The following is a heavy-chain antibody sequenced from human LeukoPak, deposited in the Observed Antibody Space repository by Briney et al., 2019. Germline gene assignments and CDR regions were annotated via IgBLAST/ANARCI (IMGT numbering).Heavy chain of an antibody. J-gene: IGHJ3*02. Sequence: ASVKVSCKASGGTFSSYAISWVRQAPGQGLEWMGGIIPIFGTANYAQKFQGRVTITADESTGTAYMELSGLRSEDTAVYYCARDPSRDSGSYGAFDIWGQGTMVTVSS. CDR3: ARDPSRDSGSYGAFDI. D-gene: IGHD1-26*01. V-gene: IGHV1-69*13. CDR2: IIPIFGTA. CDR1: GGTFSSYA.